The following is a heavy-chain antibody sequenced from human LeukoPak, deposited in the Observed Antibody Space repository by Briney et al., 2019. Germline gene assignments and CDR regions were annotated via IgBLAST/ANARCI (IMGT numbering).Heavy chain of an antibody. V-gene: IGHV1-2*02. CDR2: INPNSGGT. D-gene: IGHD3-9*01. CDR3: ARDGDVLRYFDWLGD. Sequence: ASVKVSCKASGYTFTGYYMHWVRQAPGQGLEWMGWINPNSGGTNYAQKFQGRVTMTRDTSISTAYMELSRLRSDGTAVYYCARDGDVLRYFDWLGDWGQGTLVTVSS. J-gene: IGHJ4*02. CDR1: GYTFTGYY.